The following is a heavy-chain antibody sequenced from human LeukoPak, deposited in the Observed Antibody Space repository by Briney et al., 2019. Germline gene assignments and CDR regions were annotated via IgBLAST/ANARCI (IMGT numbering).Heavy chain of an antibody. D-gene: IGHD6-13*01. CDR3: ARVSGIAAPGGAFDI. CDR1: GESFSGYY. CDR2: IYTSGST. V-gene: IGHV4-59*10. J-gene: IGHJ3*02. Sequence: PSETLSLTCAVYGESFSGYYWSWIRQPAGEGLEWIGRIYTSGSTNYNPSLKSRVTMSVDTSKNQFSLKLSSVTAADTAVYYCARVSGIAAPGGAFDIWGQGTMVTVSS.